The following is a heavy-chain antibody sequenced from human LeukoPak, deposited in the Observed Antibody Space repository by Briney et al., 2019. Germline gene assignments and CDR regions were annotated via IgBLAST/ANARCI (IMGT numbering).Heavy chain of an antibody. CDR2: ISKDGSDK. D-gene: IGHD1-7*01. Sequence: GGSRRLSCAASGFTFGDYAMPWVRQAPAKGLEWVAVISKDGSDKYYPGSVRGRFTISRDNSKNTIYLQMDSLRAEDTAIYYCARDYWWNYDYWGQGTLVTVSS. J-gene: IGHJ4*02. CDR3: ARDYWWNYDY. CDR1: GFTFGDYA. V-gene: IGHV3-30-3*01.